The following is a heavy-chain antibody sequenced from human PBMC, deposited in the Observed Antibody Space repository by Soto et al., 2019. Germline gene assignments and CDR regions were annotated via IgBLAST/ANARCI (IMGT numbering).Heavy chain of an antibody. CDR2: ISSSSSYI. D-gene: IGHD3-22*01. V-gene: IGHV3-21*01. J-gene: IGHJ6*02. CDR1: GFTFSSYS. Sequence: LRLSCAASGFTFSSYSMNWVRQAPGKGLEWVSSISSSSSYIYYADSVKGRFTISRDNAKNSLYLQMNSLRAEDTAVYYCARDIGYYDSSGRYGMDVWGQGTTVTVSS. CDR3: ARDIGYYDSSGRYGMDV.